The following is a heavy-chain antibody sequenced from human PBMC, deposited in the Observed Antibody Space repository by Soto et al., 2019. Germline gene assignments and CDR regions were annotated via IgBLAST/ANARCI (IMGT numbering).Heavy chain of an antibody. V-gene: IGHV3-9*01. CDR3: AKGAGSSCYYSLFDY. CDR1: GFTFDDYA. Sequence: DVQLVESGGGLVQPGRSLRLSCAASGFTFDDYAMHWVRQAPGKGLEWVSGISWNSGSIGYADSVKGRFTISRDNAKNSLYVNMNSLRAEHTAWYYCAKGAGSSCYYSLFDYWVQGTLVTVAS. J-gene: IGHJ4*02. D-gene: IGHD3-22*01. CDR2: ISWNSGSI.